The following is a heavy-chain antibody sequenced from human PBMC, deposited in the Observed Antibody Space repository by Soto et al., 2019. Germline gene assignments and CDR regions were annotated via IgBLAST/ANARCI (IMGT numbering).Heavy chain of an antibody. CDR2: ISSSSSYI. J-gene: IGHJ6*02. Sequence: PGGSLRLSCAASGFTFSSYSMNWVRQAPGKGLEWVSSISSSSSYIYYADSVKGRFTISRDNAKNSLYLQMNSLRAEDTAVYYCARDQAKKHRSKYYYGMDVWGQGTTVTVSS. CDR1: GFTFSSYS. D-gene: IGHD1-26*01. CDR3: ARDQAKKHRSKYYYGMDV. V-gene: IGHV3-21*01.